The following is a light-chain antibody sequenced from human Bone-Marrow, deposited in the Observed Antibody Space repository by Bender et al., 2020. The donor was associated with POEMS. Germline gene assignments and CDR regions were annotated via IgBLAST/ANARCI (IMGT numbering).Light chain of an antibody. CDR3: QVWDTSDDHYV. V-gene: IGLV3-21*02. Sequence: SHVLTQPPSVSVAPGQTARITCGGDDIGSKRVNWYQQKPGQAPVLVVYDDTDRPSGIPERFSGSNSGNTATLTISRVEAGDEADYYCQVWDTSDDHYVFASGTTVTVL. CDR1: DIGSKR. J-gene: IGLJ1*01. CDR2: DDT.